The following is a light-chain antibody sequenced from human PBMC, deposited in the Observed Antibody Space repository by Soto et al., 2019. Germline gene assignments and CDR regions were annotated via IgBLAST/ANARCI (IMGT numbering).Light chain of an antibody. CDR3: SSYTSRNTYV. V-gene: IGLV2-14*01. Sequence: QSVLTQPASGSASPGQSIAISCTGTSSDVGGYTFVSWYQQHPGKAPKLMIYDVSNRPSGISNRFSGSKSGNTASLTISGLQAEDEADYYCSSYTSRNTYVFGTGTRSPS. CDR2: DVS. CDR1: SSDVGGYTF. J-gene: IGLJ1*01.